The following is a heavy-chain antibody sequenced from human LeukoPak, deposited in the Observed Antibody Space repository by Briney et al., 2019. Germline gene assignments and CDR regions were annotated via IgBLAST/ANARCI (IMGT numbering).Heavy chain of an antibody. CDR3: ARLRFPADDYINWFDP. CDR1: GYSFTSYW. CDR2: IYPGDTDT. Sequence: GESLKISCKGSGYSFTSYWIGWVRQMPGKGLEWMGIIYPGDTDTRYSPSFQGQVTISADKSISTAYLQWSSLKASDTAMYYCARLRFPADDYINWFDPWGQGTLVTVSS. D-gene: IGHD2-2*01. J-gene: IGHJ5*02. V-gene: IGHV5-51*01.